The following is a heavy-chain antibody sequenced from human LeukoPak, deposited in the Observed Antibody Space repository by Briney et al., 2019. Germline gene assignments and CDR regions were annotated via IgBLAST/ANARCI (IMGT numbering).Heavy chain of an antibody. Sequence: SETLSLTCAVYGGSFSGYYWSWIRQPPGKGLEWIGSMYYSGSTYYNPSLKSRVTISVDTSKNQFSLKLSSVTAADTAVYYCARDRGFGELLPFDYWGQGTLVTVSP. CDR1: GGSFSGYY. CDR3: ARDRGFGELLPFDY. CDR2: MYYSGST. V-gene: IGHV4-34*01. J-gene: IGHJ4*02. D-gene: IGHD3-10*01.